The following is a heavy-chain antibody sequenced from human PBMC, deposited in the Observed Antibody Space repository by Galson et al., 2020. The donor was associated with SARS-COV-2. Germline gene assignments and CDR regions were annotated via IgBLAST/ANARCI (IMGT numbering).Heavy chain of an antibody. Sequence: QLGASLKISCAASGITFSSYAMHWVRQAPGQGLQWVAVISYDGSTKYYADSVKGRFTSSRDNSRNTLFLQMNSLRAEDTAVYYCARARSGSYREAFEIWGQGTMVTVSS. CDR1: GITFSSYA. CDR2: ISYDGSTK. V-gene: IGHV3-30*04. CDR3: ARARSGSYREAFEI. D-gene: IGHD1-26*01. J-gene: IGHJ3*02.